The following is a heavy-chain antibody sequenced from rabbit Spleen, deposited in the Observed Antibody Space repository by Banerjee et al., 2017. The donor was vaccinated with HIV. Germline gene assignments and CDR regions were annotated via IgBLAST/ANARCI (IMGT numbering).Heavy chain of an antibody. CDR3: ARDLDGVIGWNFGW. CDR1: GFSFSYSYW. CDR2: IYVGSGGGT. Sequence: QSLEESGGDLVKPGASLILTCTASGFSFSYSYWICWVRQAPGKGLEWIACIYVGSGGGTKYASWAKGRFTISKTSSTTVTLQLTSLTAADTATYFCARDLDGVIGWNFGWWGQGTLVTVS. V-gene: IGHV1S40*01. D-gene: IGHD4-1*01. J-gene: IGHJ3*01.